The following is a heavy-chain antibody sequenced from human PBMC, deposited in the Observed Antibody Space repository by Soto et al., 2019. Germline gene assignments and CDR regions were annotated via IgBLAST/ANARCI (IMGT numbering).Heavy chain of an antibody. CDR1: GFSLSTSGVG. Sequence: QITLKESGPTLVKPTQTLTLTCTFSGFSLSTSGVGVGWIRQPPGKALEWLALIYWDDDKRYSPSLKSRLTITKDTXXNXVXXTMTNMDPVDTATYYCAHSPSIVVVTAISPYYFDYWGQGTLVTVSS. CDR3: AHSPSIVVVTAISPYYFDY. J-gene: IGHJ4*02. CDR2: IYWDDDK. V-gene: IGHV2-5*02. D-gene: IGHD2-21*02.